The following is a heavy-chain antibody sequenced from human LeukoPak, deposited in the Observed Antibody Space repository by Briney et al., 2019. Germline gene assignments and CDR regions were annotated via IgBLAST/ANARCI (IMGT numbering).Heavy chain of an antibody. D-gene: IGHD4-17*01. CDR3: ARLDYGDYGYLALFDY. J-gene: IGHJ4*02. V-gene: IGHV5-51*01. CDR1: GYSFTSYW. Sequence: GESLKISCKGSGYSFTSYWIGWVRQVPGKGLEWMGIIYPGDSDTRYSPSFQGQVTISADKSISTAYLQWSSLKASDTAMYYCARLDYGDYGYLALFDYWGQGTLVTVSS. CDR2: IYPGDSDT.